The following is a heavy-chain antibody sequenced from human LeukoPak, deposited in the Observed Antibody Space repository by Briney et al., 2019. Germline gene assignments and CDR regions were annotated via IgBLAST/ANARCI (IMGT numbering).Heavy chain of an antibody. Sequence: PGGSLRLSCAASGFTLSSYSMNWVRQAPGKGLEWVSSISSSSSYIYYADSVKGRFTISRDNAKNSLYLQMNSLRAEDTAVYYCARENWNFDRSSFDYWGQGTLVTVSS. D-gene: IGHD1-7*01. CDR1: GFTLSSYS. CDR2: ISSSSSYI. CDR3: ARENWNFDRSSFDY. V-gene: IGHV3-21*01. J-gene: IGHJ4*02.